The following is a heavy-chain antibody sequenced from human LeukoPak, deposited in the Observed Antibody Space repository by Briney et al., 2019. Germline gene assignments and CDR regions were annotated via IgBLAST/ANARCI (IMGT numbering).Heavy chain of an antibody. V-gene: IGHV3-33*01. J-gene: IGHJ4*02. CDR2: IWYDGTNK. CDR1: GFTLSSYG. D-gene: IGHD3-22*01. Sequence: PGGSLRLSCAASGFTLSSYGMHWVRQAPGKGLEWVALIWYDGTNKYYADSVKGRFTISRDSSKNTLYLQMNNLRAEDTAVYYCARGPYYYDISGSPRGDYWGQGTLVTVSS. CDR3: ARGPYYYDISGSPRGDY.